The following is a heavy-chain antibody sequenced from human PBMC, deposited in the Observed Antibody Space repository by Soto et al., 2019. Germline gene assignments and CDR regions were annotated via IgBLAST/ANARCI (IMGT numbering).Heavy chain of an antibody. V-gene: IGHV1-2*02. Sequence: GASLKVSCKASGYTFTGYYMHWVRQAPGQGLEWMGWTNPNSGGTNYAQKFQGRVTMTRDTSISTAYMELSRLRSDDTAVYYCARVVAVAGAPYFDYWGQGTLVTVSS. D-gene: IGHD6-19*01. CDR2: TNPNSGGT. J-gene: IGHJ4*02. CDR1: GYTFTGYY. CDR3: ARVVAVAGAPYFDY.